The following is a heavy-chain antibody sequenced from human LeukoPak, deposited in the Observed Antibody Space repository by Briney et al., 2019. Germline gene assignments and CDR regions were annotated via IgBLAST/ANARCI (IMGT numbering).Heavy chain of an antibody. V-gene: IGHV5-51*01. CDR2: IYPGDSDT. CDR1: GYSFPSYW. D-gene: IGHD6-19*01. CDR3: ARLSYSSGWLDDYYYYGMDV. Sequence: RGESLKISCKGSGYSFPSYWIGWVRQMPGKGLEWMGIIYPGDSDTRYSPSFQGQVTISADKSISTAYLQWSSLKASDTAMYYCARLSYSSGWLDDYYYYGMDVWGQGTTVTVSS. J-gene: IGHJ6*02.